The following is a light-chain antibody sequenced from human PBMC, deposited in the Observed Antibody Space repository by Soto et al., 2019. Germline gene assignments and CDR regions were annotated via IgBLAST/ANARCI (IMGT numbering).Light chain of an antibody. V-gene: IGKV1-39*01. CDR1: QDIRTY. Sequence: IQMTQSPSSLSASVGDGVTITCRASQDIRTYLNWYQQKPGKAPKLLISAASSLQSGVPSRFRARGSGTDFTLTITTLQPEDFAQYDGQASYSTLLITFGQGTRLEVK. CDR2: AAS. CDR3: QASYSTLLIT. J-gene: IGKJ5*01.